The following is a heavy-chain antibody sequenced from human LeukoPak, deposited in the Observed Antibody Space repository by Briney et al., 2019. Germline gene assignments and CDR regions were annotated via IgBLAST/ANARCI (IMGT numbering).Heavy chain of an antibody. V-gene: IGHV3-30*02. CDR2: IRYDGSSQ. J-gene: IGHJ4*02. D-gene: IGHD6-19*01. CDR3: AKERAIAVALRTFYFDS. CDR1: GFTFSRYG. Sequence: GALRLSCAASGFTFSRYGMHWVRQAPGKGVGGGAYIRYDGSSQYYVDSVKGRFTTSRDNSKKTLYLQMNSLRRDDTALYYCAKERAIAVALRTFYFDSWGQGTLVTVSS.